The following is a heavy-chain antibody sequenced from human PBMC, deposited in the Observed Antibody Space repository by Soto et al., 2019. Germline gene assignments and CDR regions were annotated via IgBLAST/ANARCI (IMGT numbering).Heavy chain of an antibody. V-gene: IGHV4-59*01. J-gene: IGHJ6*02. CDR1: GGSSSNYY. CDR2: IYYSGST. D-gene: IGHD3-3*01. CDR3: ARATRYSYDVWSGYPFPYCYYGMDV. Sequence: PETLSLTFTVSGGSSSNYYWSWIRQPPGKGLESIGYIYYSGSTNYNPSLKSRVTISVDTSKKQFSLKLSSVTAADTAVYYCARATRYSYDVWSGYPFPYCYYGMDVWGQGTTVTVSS.